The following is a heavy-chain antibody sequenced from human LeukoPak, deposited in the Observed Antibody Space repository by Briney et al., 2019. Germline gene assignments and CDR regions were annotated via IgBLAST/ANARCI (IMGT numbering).Heavy chain of an antibody. J-gene: IGHJ4*02. CDR1: GFTVSSNY. D-gene: IGHD5-18*01. CDR2: IYSNGAT. V-gene: IGHV3-66*01. CDR3: AKYEGYSYALDY. Sequence: PGGSLRLSCAASGFTVSSNYMSWVSQAPGKGLEWVSVIYSNGATRYADSVKGRFTISRDSSKNTLYLQMDRLRADDTAVYYCAKYEGYSYALDYWGQGALVTVSS.